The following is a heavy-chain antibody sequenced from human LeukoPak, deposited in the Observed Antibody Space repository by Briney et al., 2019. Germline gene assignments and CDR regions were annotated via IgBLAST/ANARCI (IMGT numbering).Heavy chain of an antibody. CDR1: GFTFSSYW. V-gene: IGHV3-7*01. CDR2: IKQDGSEK. D-gene: IGHD2-15*01. Sequence: GGSLRLSCAASGFTFSSYWMSWVRQAPGKGLEWVANIKQDGSEKYYVDSVKGRFTISRDNAKNSLYLQMNSLRAEDTAVYYCASVRRSGTFYYYYYMDVWGKGTTVTVSS. J-gene: IGHJ6*03. CDR3: ASVRRSGTFYYYYYMDV.